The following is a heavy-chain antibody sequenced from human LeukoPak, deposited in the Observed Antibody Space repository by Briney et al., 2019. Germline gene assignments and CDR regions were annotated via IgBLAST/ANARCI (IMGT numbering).Heavy chain of an antibody. V-gene: IGHV1-8*01. CDR3: ARGLIVGAAYYYYYMDV. D-gene: IGHD1-26*01. J-gene: IGHJ6*03. CDR2: MNPNSGNT. Sequence: ASVKVSCKASGYTFTSYDINWVRQATGQGLEWMGWMNPNSGNTGYAQKFQGRVTMTRNTSISTAYMELSRLRSEDTAVYYCARGLIVGAAYYYYYMDVWGKGTTVTVSS. CDR1: GYTFTSYD.